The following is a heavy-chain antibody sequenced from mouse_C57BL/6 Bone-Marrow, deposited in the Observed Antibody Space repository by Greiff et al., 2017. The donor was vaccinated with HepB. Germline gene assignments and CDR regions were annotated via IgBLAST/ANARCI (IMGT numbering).Heavy chain of an antibody. D-gene: IGHD1-1*01. V-gene: IGHV5-16*01. CDR2: INYDGSST. CDR3: ARDSYYYGSYYFDY. CDR1: GFTFSDYY. Sequence: EVMLVESEGGLVQPGSSMKLSCTASGFTFSDYYMAWVRQVPEKGLEWVANINYDGSSTYYLDSLKSRFIISRDNAKNILYLQMSSLKSEDTATYYCARDSYYYGSYYFDYWGQGTTLTVSS. J-gene: IGHJ2*01.